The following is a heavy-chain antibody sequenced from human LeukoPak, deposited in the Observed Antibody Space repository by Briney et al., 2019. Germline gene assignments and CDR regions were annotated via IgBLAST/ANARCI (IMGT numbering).Heavy chain of an antibody. CDR1: GFTFSAYT. CDR2: VRGSGTVT. J-gene: IGHJ4*02. CDR3: SKLTVVDTYYFDS. Sequence: GGSLRLSCAASGFTFSAYTMGWVRQAPGKGLEWVSAVRGSGTVTFYADSVKGRFTISRDNSKNTLYLHMSSLRDEDTAIYYCSKLTVVDTYYFDSWGQGTLVTVSS. V-gene: IGHV3-23*01. D-gene: IGHD2-15*01.